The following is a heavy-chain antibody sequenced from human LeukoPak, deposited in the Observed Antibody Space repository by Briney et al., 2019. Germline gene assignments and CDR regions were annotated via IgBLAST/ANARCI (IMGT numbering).Heavy chain of an antibody. CDR2: ISYDGSNK. CDR1: GFTFSTYG. V-gene: IGHV3-30*18. Sequence: GGSLRLSCAASGFTFSTYGMHWVRQAPGKGLEWVAVISYDGSNKYYADSVKGRFTTSRDNSKNTLYLQMNSLRPEDTAVYYCAKTDSSGYYQRGDAFDIWGQGTMVTVSS. D-gene: IGHD3-22*01. J-gene: IGHJ3*02. CDR3: AKTDSSGYYQRGDAFDI.